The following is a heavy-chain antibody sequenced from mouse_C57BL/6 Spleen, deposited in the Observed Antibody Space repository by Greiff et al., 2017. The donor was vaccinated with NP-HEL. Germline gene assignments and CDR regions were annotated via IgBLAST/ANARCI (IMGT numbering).Heavy chain of an antibody. CDR3: ASWGIDDGSSYEAMGD. D-gene: IGHD1-1*01. Sequence: QVQLQQPGAELVKPGASVKLSCKASGYTFTSYWMHWVKQRPGQGLEWIGMIHPNSGSTNYNEKFKSKATLTVDKSSSTAYMQLSSLTSEDSAVYDCASWGIDDGSSYEAMGDWGQGTSVTVSS. CDR1: GYTFTSYW. V-gene: IGHV1-64*01. J-gene: IGHJ4*01. CDR2: IHPNSGST.